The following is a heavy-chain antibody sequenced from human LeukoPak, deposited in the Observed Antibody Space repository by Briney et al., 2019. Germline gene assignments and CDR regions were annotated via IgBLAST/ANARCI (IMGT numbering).Heavy chain of an antibody. CDR2: INPSGGST. V-gene: IGHV1-46*01. J-gene: IGHJ6*02. D-gene: IGHD2-15*01. CDR1: GYTFTSYY. CDR3: ARDLRGGGSSLGYYGMDV. Sequence: GASVKVSCKASGYTFTSYYMHWVRQAPGQGLEWMGIINPSGGSTSYAQKFQGRVTMTRDTSTSTVYMELSSLRSEDTAVYYCARDLRGGGSSLGYYGMDVWGQGTTVTVSS.